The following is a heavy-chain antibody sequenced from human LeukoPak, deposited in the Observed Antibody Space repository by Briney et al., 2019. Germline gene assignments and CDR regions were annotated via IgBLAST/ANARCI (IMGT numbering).Heavy chain of an antibody. J-gene: IGHJ4*02. CDR1: GYTFTSYA. CDR2: INAGNGNT. Sequence: ASVKVSCKASGYTFTSYAMHWVRQAPGQRLEWMGWINAGNGNTKYSQKFQDRVTITRDTSASTAYMELSSLRSEDTAVYYCARDSHYYESSGYNQGDFDYWGQGTLVTVSS. CDR3: ARDSHYYESSGYNQGDFDY. V-gene: IGHV1-3*01. D-gene: IGHD3-22*01.